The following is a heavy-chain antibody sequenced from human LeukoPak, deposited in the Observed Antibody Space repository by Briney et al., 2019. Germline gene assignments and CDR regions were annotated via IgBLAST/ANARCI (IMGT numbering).Heavy chain of an antibody. Sequence: PGRSLRLSCIASGFTFGDFAMSWVRQAPGEGLEWLGFIRTRPHGGTTEYAASVKARFTISRDDSKSIAYLQMNSLKTEDTAVYYCTRGDGTGVLWGQGTLVTVSS. J-gene: IGHJ4*02. CDR3: TRGDGTGVL. V-gene: IGHV3-49*04. CDR2: IRTRPHGGTT. CDR1: GFTFGDFA. D-gene: IGHD2-8*01.